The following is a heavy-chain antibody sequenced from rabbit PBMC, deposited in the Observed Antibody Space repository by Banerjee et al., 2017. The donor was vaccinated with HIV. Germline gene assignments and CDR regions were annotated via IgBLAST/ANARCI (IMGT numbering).Heavy chain of an antibody. CDR3: ARDSDSSYYTVDYFNL. CDR2: IRSGSSGNT. D-gene: IGHD8-1*01. CDR1: GFSFSSGYH. Sequence: QSLEESGGDLVKPGASLTLTCTASGFSFSSGYHTCWVRQAPGKGLEWIACIRSGSSGNTYYASWAKGRFTISKTSSTTVTLQMTSLTAADTATYFCARDSDSSYYTVDYFNLWGQGTLVTVS. J-gene: IGHJ4*01. V-gene: IGHV1S40*01.